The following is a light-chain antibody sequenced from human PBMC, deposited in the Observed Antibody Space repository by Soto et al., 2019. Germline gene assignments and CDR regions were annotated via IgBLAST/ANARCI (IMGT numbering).Light chain of an antibody. CDR2: AAS. CDR3: QQYNNWPPIT. Sequence: EIVMTQSPATLSVSPGERATLSCRASQSVSGNLAWYQQKPGQAPRLLIYAASTRATGIPARFSGSRSGTEFTLTISSLQSEDVAVYYCQQYNNWPPITFGPGTKVDIK. V-gene: IGKV3-15*01. CDR1: QSVSGN. J-gene: IGKJ3*01.